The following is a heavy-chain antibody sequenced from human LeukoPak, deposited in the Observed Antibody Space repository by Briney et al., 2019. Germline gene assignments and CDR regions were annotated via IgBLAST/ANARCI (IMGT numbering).Heavy chain of an antibody. CDR3: AKDHRDIVVVPDAMLDY. D-gene: IGHD2-2*01. J-gene: IGHJ4*02. V-gene: IGHV3-23*01. CDR2: ISGSGGST. CDR1: GFRFSSYG. Sequence: GGSLRLSCAASGFRFSSYGMSWVRQAPGKGLEWVSGISGSGGSTFYADSVKGRFTISRDNSRNTLYLQMNSLRAEDTAIYYCAKDHRDIVVVPDAMLDYWGQGTLVTVSS.